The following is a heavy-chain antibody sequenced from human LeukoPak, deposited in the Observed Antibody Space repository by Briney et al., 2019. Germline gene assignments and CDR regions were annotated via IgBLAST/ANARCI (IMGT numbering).Heavy chain of an antibody. V-gene: IGHV1-69*01. D-gene: IGHD2-2*01. CDR3: AKETQLLFFWFDP. J-gene: IGHJ5*02. CDR1: GGTFGSYA. CDR2: IIPIFGTA. Sequence: SVKVSCKASGGTFGSYAISWVRQAPGQGLEWMGGIIPIFGTANYAQKFQGRVTITADESTSTAYMELSSLRSEDTAVYYCAKETQLLFFWFDPWGQGTLVTVSS.